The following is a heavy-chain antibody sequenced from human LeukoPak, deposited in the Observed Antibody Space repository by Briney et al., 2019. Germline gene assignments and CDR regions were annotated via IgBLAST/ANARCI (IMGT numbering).Heavy chain of an antibody. CDR1: GGSISSGGYY. Sequence: PSQTLSLTCTVSGGSISSGGYYWSWIRQHPGKGLEWIGYIYYSGSTYYNPSLKSRVTISVDTSKNQFSLKLSSVTAADTAVYYCASNIVVVPAARAFDIWGQGTMVTVSS. J-gene: IGHJ3*02. CDR3: ASNIVVVPAARAFDI. D-gene: IGHD2-2*01. V-gene: IGHV4-31*03. CDR2: IYYSGST.